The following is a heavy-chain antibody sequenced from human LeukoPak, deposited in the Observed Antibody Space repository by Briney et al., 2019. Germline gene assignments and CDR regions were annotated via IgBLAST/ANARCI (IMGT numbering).Heavy chain of an antibody. V-gene: IGHV3-74*01. CDR2: INSDGSST. CDR3: VKGDSAMVPSDY. D-gene: IGHD3-10*01. CDR1: GFTFSGYW. J-gene: IGHJ4*02. Sequence: GGSLRLSCAASGFTFSGYWMHWVRQAPGKGLVWVSRINSDGSSTSYADSVKGRFTISRDNAQNTLYLQMNSLRAEDTAVYYCVKGDSAMVPSDYWGQGTLVTVSS.